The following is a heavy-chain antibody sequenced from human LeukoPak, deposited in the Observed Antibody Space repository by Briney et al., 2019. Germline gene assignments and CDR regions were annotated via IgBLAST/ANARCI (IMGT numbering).Heavy chain of an antibody. V-gene: IGHV3-73*01. CDR3: TRDSGTYNWFDP. Sequence: GGSLRLSCAASGFTFSGSALHWVRQSSGKGLEWVGQIDKKDKGYATATAYAASVKGRLTISRDDSINTAYLQMKSLKTEDTALYYCTRDSGTYNWFDPWGRGSLVTVSS. CDR2: IDKKDKGYATAT. CDR1: GFTFSGSA. J-gene: IGHJ5*02. D-gene: IGHD1-26*01.